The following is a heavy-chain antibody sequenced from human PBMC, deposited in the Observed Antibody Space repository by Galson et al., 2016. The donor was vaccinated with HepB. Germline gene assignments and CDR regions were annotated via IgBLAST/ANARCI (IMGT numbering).Heavy chain of an antibody. CDR3: ARDSREVGAYWDDVFDM. J-gene: IGHJ3*02. CDR1: GGSFTDSY. Sequence: LSLTCAVSGGSFTDSYWSWIRQPPGKELEWIGEINHSGSASDNPSLKSRVTISVDTSKNQFSLKLTSVTAADTAVYYCARDSREVGAYWDDVFDMWGQGTMVTVSS. CDR2: INHSGSA. D-gene: IGHD4-17*01. V-gene: IGHV4-34*01.